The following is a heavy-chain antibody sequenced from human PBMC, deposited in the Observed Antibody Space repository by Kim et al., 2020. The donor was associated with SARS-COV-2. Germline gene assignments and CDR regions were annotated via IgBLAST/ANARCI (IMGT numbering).Heavy chain of an antibody. V-gene: IGHV4-59*01. J-gene: IGHJ4*02. CDR2: IYYSGST. D-gene: IGHD3-10*01. CDR3: ARDLPRDMGRPLGGGFDY. Sequence: SETLSLTCTVSGGSISSYYWSWIRQPPGKGLEWIGYIYYSGSTNYNPSLKSRVTISVDTSKNQFSLKLSSVTAADTAVYYCARDLPRDMGRPLGGGFDYWGQGTLVTVSS. CDR1: GGSISSYY.